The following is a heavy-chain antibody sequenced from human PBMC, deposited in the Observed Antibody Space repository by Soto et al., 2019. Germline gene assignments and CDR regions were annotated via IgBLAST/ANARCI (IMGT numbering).Heavy chain of an antibody. Sequence: QVQLVQSGAEVKKPGASVKVSCKASGYTFTSYSMHWVRQAPGQGLEWMGIINPSGGSTSYAQKFPGRVTMTRDTSTSTVYMELSSLRSEDTAVYYCARDYQVQGSGSYSPGYWGQGTLVTVSS. CDR1: GYTFTSYS. D-gene: IGHD3-10*01. V-gene: IGHV1-46*01. CDR2: INPSGGST. J-gene: IGHJ4*02. CDR3: ARDYQVQGSGSYSPGY.